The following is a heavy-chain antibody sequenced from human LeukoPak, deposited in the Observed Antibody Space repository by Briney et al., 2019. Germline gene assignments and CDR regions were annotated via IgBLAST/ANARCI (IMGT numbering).Heavy chain of an antibody. CDR3: ARDAQRGFDYSNSLEY. J-gene: IGHJ4*02. D-gene: IGHD4-11*01. CDR1: GFTYNHYG. Sequence: GRSLRLSCTASGFTYNHYGMHWVRQAPGKGLEWVAVIWSDGTEKYYADAVKGRFTDSRDDSSNTLYLQMNSLRGEDTAVYYCARDAQRGFDYSNSLEYWGQGTLVTVSS. V-gene: IGHV3-33*08. CDR2: IWSDGTEK.